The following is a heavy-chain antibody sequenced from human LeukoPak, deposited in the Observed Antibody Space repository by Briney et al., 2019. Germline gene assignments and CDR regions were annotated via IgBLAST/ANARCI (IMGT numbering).Heavy chain of an antibody. D-gene: IGHD3-22*01. CDR3: AKPWYYYDSSGYWFDP. CDR1: GFTFSSYA. V-gene: IGHV3-23*01. CDR2: ISGSGGST. J-gene: IGHJ5*02. Sequence: GGSLRLSCAASGFTFSSYAMSWVRQAPGKGLEWVSAISGSGGSTYYADSVKGRFTISRDNSKNTLYLQMNSLRAEDTAVYYCAKPWYYYDSSGYWFDPWGQGALVTVSS.